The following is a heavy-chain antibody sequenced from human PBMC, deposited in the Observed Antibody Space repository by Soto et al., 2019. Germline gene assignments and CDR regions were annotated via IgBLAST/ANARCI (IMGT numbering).Heavy chain of an antibody. CDR1: GFTFSIYA. V-gene: IGHV3-23*01. D-gene: IGHD6-6*01. Sequence: HRGGSLRLSCSASGFTFSIYAMSWARQAPGKGLEWVSVIDASGGTTYTDSVKGLFTISRDNSKNTLYLQMNSQRVEGTAVYYCVRERQLGVWGQGTTVTVSS. CDR3: VRERQLGV. CDR2: IDASGGTT. J-gene: IGHJ6*02.